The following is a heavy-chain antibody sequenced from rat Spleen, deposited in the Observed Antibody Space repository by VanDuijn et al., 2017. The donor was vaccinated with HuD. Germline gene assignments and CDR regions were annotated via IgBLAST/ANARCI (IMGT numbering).Heavy chain of an antibody. CDR1: GFTFSDFY. J-gene: IGHJ2*01. V-gene: IGHV5-20*01. CDR2: ISHDGGST. CDR3: AKAPYNSDHFDY. Sequence: EVQLVASGGGLVQPGRSLKLSCAASGFTFSDFYMAWVRQAPTKGLEWVATISHDGGSTYYRDSVKGRFTISRDNAKSTLYLQMESLRSEDTATYYCAKAPYNSDHFDYWGQGVMVTVSS. D-gene: IGHD4-3*01.